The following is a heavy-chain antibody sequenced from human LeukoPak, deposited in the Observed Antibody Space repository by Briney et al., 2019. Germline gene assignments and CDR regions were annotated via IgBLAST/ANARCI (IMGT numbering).Heavy chain of an antibody. Sequence: SETLSLTCTVSSGSISPYYWSWIRQAPGKGLEWVGYIYYSETTHTATTYYNPSLKSRVTISVDTSKNQFSLKLSSVTAADTAVYYCARGLEGIAAAGAVDGPYYYMDVWGKGTTVTVSS. V-gene: IGHV4-59*08. J-gene: IGHJ6*03. CDR1: SGSISPYY. CDR2: IYYSETT. CDR3: ARGLEGIAAAGAVDGPYYYMDV. D-gene: IGHD6-13*01.